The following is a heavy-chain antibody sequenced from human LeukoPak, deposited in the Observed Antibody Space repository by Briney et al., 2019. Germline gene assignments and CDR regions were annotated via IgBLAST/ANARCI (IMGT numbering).Heavy chain of an antibody. CDR1: GFTLSNYW. CDR3: ARGGEPAGFDI. J-gene: IGHJ3*02. V-gene: IGHV3-7*05. Sequence: PGGSLRLSCTASGFTLSNYWMSWVRQTPEKGLEWVANIKQDESEKVYVDSVKGRFTISRDNAKSSLYLQMSGLRADDTAVYYCARGGEPAGFDIWGQGTMVTVSS. CDR2: IKQDESEK. D-gene: IGHD1-14*01.